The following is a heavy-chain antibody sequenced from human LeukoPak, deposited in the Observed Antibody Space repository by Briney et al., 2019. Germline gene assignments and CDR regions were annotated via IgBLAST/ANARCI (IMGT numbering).Heavy chain of an antibody. J-gene: IGHJ4*02. Sequence: ASVKVSCKASGGTFSSYAISWVRQAPGQGLEWMGWINPNSGGTMYAQKFQGRVIMTRDRSISTAYMELSSLRSDDTAVYYCVRGSDFWSGYYIARSDYWGQGTLVTVSS. CDR1: GGTFSSYA. CDR2: INPNSGGT. CDR3: VRGSDFWSGYYIARSDY. V-gene: IGHV1-2*02. D-gene: IGHD3-3*01.